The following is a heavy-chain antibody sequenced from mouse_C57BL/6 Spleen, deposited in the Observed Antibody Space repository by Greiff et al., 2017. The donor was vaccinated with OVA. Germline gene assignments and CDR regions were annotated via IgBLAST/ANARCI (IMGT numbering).Heavy chain of an antibody. J-gene: IGHJ3*01. CDR3: TEAQATSLAY. CDR2: IDPETGGT. CDR1: GYTFTDYE. V-gene: IGHV1-15*01. Sequence: QVQLQQSGAELVRPGASVTLSCKASGYTFTDYEMHWVKQTPVHGLEWIGAIDPETGGTACNQKFKGKAILTADKSSSTAYMELRSLTSEDSAVYYCTEAQATSLAYWGQGTLVTVSA. D-gene: IGHD3-2*02.